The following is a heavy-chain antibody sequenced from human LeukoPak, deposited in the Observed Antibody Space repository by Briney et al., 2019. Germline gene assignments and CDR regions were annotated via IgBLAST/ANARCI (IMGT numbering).Heavy chain of an antibody. CDR3: ARGRSESMVRGVISVYYYGMDV. D-gene: IGHD3-10*01. CDR2: ISGSGGSA. J-gene: IGHJ6*02. CDR1: GFTFRSYA. V-gene: IGHV3-23*01. Sequence: GGSLRLSCAASGFTFRSYAMRWVRQPPGKGLEWISSISGSGGSAQYADSVKGRFTISRDNSKNTLYLQMNSLTAADTAVYYCARGRSESMVRGVISVYYYGMDVWGQGTTVTVSS.